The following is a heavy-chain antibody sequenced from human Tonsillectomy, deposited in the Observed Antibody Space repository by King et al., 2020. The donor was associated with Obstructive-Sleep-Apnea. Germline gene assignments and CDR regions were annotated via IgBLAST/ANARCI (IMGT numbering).Heavy chain of an antibody. J-gene: IGHJ5*02. CDR1: SGSISSYY. D-gene: IGHD2-15*01. CDR3: ARAHSGAYFGWFDP. V-gene: IGHV4-39*07. CDR2: FYYSGSI. Sequence: QLQESGPGLVKPSETLSLKCTVSSGSISSYYWSWIRQPPGKGLEWIGSFYYSGSIYYSPSLKSRVTISLDTSKNQFSLKLSSVTAADTAVYYCARAHSGAYFGWFDPWGQGTLVTVSS.